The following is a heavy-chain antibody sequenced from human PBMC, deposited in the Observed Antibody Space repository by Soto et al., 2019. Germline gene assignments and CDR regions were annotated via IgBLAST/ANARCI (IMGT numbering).Heavy chain of an antibody. CDR2: IIPIFATA. Sequence: QVQLVQSGAEVKKPGSSVKVSCKGSGGAFSSYAISWVRQAPGQGLEWMGGIIPIFATANYAQKFQGRVTSNGDESRSTAYRERSSLRSEDTAVYYCASALGYCSGGSCYTDCFYGMDVWGQGTTVSGSS. D-gene: IGHD2-15*01. J-gene: IGHJ6*02. CDR1: GGAFSSYA. CDR3: ASALGYCSGGSCYTDCFYGMDV. V-gene: IGHV1-69*12.